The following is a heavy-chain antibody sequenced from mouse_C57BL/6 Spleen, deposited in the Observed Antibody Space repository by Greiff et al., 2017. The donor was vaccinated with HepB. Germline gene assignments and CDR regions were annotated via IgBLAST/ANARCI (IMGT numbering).Heavy chain of an antibody. CDR1: GYTFTSYW. Sequence: QVQLQQPGAELVKPGASVKLSCKASGYTFTSYWMHWVKQRPGQGLEWIGMIHPNSGSTKYNEKFKSKATLTVDKSSSTAYMQLSSLTSEDSAVYDCARSCDGYPWFAYWGQGTLVTVSA. CDR2: IHPNSGST. D-gene: IGHD2-3*01. V-gene: IGHV1-64*01. J-gene: IGHJ3*01. CDR3: ARSCDGYPWFAY.